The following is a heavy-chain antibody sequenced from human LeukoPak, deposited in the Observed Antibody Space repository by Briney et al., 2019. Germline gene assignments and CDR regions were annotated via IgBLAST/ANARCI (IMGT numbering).Heavy chain of an antibody. CDR1: GFTFSSYA. CDR3: AKDPHFDSSGYYS. CDR2: ISGSGGST. Sequence: GGSLRLSCAASGFTFSSYAMSWVRQAPGKGLEWVSAISGSGGSTYYADSVKGRFTISRDNSKNTLYLQLNSLRAEDTAVYYRAKDPHFDSSGYYSWGQGTLVTVSS. J-gene: IGHJ4*02. V-gene: IGHV3-23*01. D-gene: IGHD3-22*01.